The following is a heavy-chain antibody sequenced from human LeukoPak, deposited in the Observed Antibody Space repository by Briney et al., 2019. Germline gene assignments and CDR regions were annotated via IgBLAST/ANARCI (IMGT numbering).Heavy chain of an antibody. V-gene: IGHV3-23*01. CDR1: GFTFSSYA. CDR2: ISGSGGST. Sequence: GGSLRLTCAASGFTFSSYAMSWVRQAPGKGLEWVSAISGSGGSTYYADSVKGRFTISRDNSKNTLYLQMNSLRAEDTAVYYCAKDHSSGWYPRLWWYWGQGTLVTVSS. D-gene: IGHD6-19*01. J-gene: IGHJ4*02. CDR3: AKDHSSGWYPRLWWY.